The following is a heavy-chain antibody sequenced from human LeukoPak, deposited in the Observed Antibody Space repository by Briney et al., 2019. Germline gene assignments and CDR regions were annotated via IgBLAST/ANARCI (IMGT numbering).Heavy chain of an antibody. Sequence: GESLKISCKGSGYSFTSYWIGWVRQMPGKGLEWMGIIYPGDSDTRYSPSFQGQVTISADKSISTAYLQWSSLKASDTAMYYCARHKGMATSFTDAFDIWGQGTMVTVSS. V-gene: IGHV5-51*01. CDR1: GYSFTSYW. CDR3: ARHKGMATSFTDAFDI. J-gene: IGHJ3*02. D-gene: IGHD5-24*01. CDR2: IYPGDSDT.